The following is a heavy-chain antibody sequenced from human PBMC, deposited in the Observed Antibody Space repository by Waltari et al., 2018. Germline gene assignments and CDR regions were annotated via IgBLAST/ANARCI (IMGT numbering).Heavy chain of an antibody. Sequence: EVQLVESGGKVVRPGESLRLSCEVSGFKFDEFGMGWVRQAPGRGLEWVAGSNWNGETTAEADSVKSRFLISRDNARNSMTLQMNSLRDEDTALYYCVRGFRHDALDVWGQGTMVTVSS. CDR2: SNWNGETT. V-gene: IGHV3-20*04. D-gene: IGHD3-22*01. CDR1: GFKFDEFG. J-gene: IGHJ3*01. CDR3: VRGFRHDALDV.